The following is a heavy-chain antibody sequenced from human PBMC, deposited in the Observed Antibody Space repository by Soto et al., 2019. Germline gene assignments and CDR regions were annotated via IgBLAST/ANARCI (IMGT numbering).Heavy chain of an antibody. J-gene: IGHJ3*02. CDR1: GGSLSSDNFF. CDR2: IYHTGAA. Sequence: QVQLQESGPGLVKPSQTLSVTCTVSGGSLSSDNFFWSWVRQHPETGLEWVGYIYHTGAAYYNPSLKSRLTISLDTYKNRFSLSLISVTAADTAVYYCAREVISPATSDAFDIWGQGTMVTVSS. CDR3: AREVISPATSDAFDI. V-gene: IGHV4-31*03. D-gene: IGHD1-26*01.